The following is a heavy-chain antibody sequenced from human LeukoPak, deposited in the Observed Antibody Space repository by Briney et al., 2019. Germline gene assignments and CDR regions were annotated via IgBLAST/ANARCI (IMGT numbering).Heavy chain of an antibody. CDR2: TNPNNGGT. Sequence: ASVKVSCKASGYTFTGYYMHWVRQAPGQGLEWMGWTNPNNGGTNYAQKLQGRVTMTTDTSTSTAYMELRSLRSDDTAVYYCARDTGITMVRGVIILNLTFDYWGQGTLVTVSS. D-gene: IGHD3-10*01. CDR1: GYTFTGYY. V-gene: IGHV1-2*02. J-gene: IGHJ4*02. CDR3: ARDTGITMVRGVIILNLTFDY.